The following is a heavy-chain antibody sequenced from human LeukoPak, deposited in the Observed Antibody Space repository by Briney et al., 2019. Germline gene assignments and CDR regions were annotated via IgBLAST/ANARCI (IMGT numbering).Heavy chain of an antibody. CDR1: GGSFSGYY. CDR3: ARDYYDSSGYSNWFDP. V-gene: IGHV4-4*07. CDR2: IYTSGST. J-gene: IGHJ5*02. Sequence: PSETLSLTCAVYGGSFSGYYWSWIRQPAGKGLEWIGRIYTSGSTNYNPSLKSRVTMSVDTSKNQFSLKPSSVTAADTAVYYCARDYYDSSGYSNWFDPWGQGTLVTVSS. D-gene: IGHD3-22*01.